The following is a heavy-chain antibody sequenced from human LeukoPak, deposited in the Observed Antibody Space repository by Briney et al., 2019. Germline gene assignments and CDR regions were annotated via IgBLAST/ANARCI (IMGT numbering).Heavy chain of an antibody. D-gene: IGHD3-22*01. V-gene: IGHV4-59*01. CDR3: ARDYYDSSGYDAFDI. CDR2: IYYSGST. J-gene: IGHJ3*02. CDR1: GGSLSGYY. Sequence: PSETLSLTCTVSGGSLSGYYWSWIRQPPGKGREWIGYIYYSGSTNYNPSLKSRVTISVDTSKNQYSLKLSSVTAADTAVYYCARDYYDSSGYDAFDIWGQGTMVTVSS.